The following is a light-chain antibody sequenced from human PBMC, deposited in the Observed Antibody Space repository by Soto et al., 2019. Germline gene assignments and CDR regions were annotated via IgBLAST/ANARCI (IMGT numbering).Light chain of an antibody. Sequence: QSVLTQPASVSGSPGQSIAISCTGSSGDVGIYNYVSWYQQHPGKVPKLIIYEVTNRPSGVSNRFSGSKSGNTASLTISGLQAEDEADYYCSSYTTSSTRVFXTGPKLTVL. V-gene: IGLV2-14*01. CDR3: SSYTTSSTRV. J-gene: IGLJ1*01. CDR2: EVT. CDR1: SGDVGIYNY.